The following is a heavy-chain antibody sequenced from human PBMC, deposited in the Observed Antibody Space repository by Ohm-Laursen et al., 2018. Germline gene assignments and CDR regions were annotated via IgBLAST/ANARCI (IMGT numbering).Heavy chain of an antibody. D-gene: IGHD5/OR15-5a*01. CDR3: ANPPLSGDYYYDMDV. CDR1: GFSLSSYA. J-gene: IGHJ6*02. CDR2: MSGSGGST. Sequence: GSLRLSCAASGFSLSSYAMSWVRQAPGKGLEWVSAMSGSGGSTYYADSVQGRFTISRDNSKNTLFLQMKSLRAEDTAVYYCANPPLSGDYYYDMDVWGQGTTVTVSS. V-gene: IGHV3-23*01.